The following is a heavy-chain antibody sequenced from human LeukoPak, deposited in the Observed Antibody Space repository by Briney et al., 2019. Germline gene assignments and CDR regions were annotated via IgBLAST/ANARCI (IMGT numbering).Heavy chain of an antibody. Sequence: PSQTLSLTCTVSGGSISSGDYYWSWIRQPPGKGLEWIGYIYYSGSTYYNPSLKSRVTISVDTSKNQFSLKLSSVTAADTAVYYCARDLSGWYSGCFDPWGQGTLVTVSS. D-gene: IGHD6-19*01. V-gene: IGHV4-30-4*08. CDR2: IYYSGST. CDR1: GGSISSGDYY. CDR3: ARDLSGWYSGCFDP. J-gene: IGHJ5*02.